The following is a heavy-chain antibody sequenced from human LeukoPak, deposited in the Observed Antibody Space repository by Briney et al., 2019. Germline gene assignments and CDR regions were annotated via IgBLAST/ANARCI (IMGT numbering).Heavy chain of an antibody. CDR3: ARDRRGYSYGQTNDAFDI. Sequence: SVKVSCKASGGTFNSYAISWVRQAPGQGLEWMGGIIPIFGTANYAQKFQGRATITADESTSTAYMELSSLRSEDTAVYYCARDRRGYSYGQTNDAFDIWGQGTMVTVSS. CDR2: IIPIFGTA. J-gene: IGHJ3*02. CDR1: GGTFNSYA. V-gene: IGHV1-69*01. D-gene: IGHD5-18*01.